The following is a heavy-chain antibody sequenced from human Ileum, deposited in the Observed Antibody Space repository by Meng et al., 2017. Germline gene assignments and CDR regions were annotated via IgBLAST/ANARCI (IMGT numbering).Heavy chain of an antibody. CDR3: ARGRQLGDY. Sequence: GESPKTSCSVSGFTFSTYAMSWVRQAPGKGLEWVSVISGSGGDTNYADSVKGRFTISRDNSQNTLYLLIDTLRAEDTAVYYCARGRQLGDYWGQGTLVTVSS. CDR2: ISGSGGDT. J-gene: IGHJ4*02. CDR1: GFTFSTYA. V-gene: IGHV3-23*01. D-gene: IGHD4-11*01.